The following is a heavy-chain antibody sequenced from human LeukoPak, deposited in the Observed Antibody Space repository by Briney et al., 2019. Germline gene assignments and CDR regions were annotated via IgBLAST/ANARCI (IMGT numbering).Heavy chain of an antibody. CDR1: GYTFTSYA. D-gene: IGHD3-22*01. V-gene: IGHV1-3*01. Sequence: GASVKVSCKASGYTFTSYAMHWVRQAPGQRLEWMGWINAGNGNTKYSQKFQGRVTITKDTSANTAYMELSSLRSEDTAVYYCARGYDSRNLNWFDPWGQGTLVTVSS. CDR3: ARGYDSRNLNWFDP. CDR2: INAGNGNT. J-gene: IGHJ5*02.